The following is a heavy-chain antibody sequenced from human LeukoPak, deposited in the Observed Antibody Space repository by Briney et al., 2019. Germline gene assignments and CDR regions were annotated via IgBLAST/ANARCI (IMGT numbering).Heavy chain of an antibody. CDR3: ARASCSGGSCRFDY. CDR1: GGSFSGYY. Sequence: NPSETLSLTRAVYGGSFSGYYWSWIRQPPGKGLEWIGEINHSGSTNYNPSLKSRVTISVDTSKNQFSLKLSSVTAADTAVYYCARASCSGGSCRFDYWGQGTLVTVSS. J-gene: IGHJ4*02. D-gene: IGHD2-15*01. V-gene: IGHV4-34*01. CDR2: INHSGST.